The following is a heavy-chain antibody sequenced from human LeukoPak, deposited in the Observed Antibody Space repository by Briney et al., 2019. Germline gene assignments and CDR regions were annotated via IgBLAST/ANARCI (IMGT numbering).Heavy chain of an antibody. V-gene: IGHV3-48*03. Sequence: GGSLRLSCAASGFPFSSYDFIWVRQAPGKGLEWVSYISSSGPTYYADSVKGRFTNSRDDVKNSLYLHMDSLRAEDTAVYHCARVRYNWNRDFDYWGQGTLVTVSS. J-gene: IGHJ4*02. D-gene: IGHD1-20*01. CDR3: ARVRYNWNRDFDY. CDR2: ISSSGPT. CDR1: GFPFSSYD.